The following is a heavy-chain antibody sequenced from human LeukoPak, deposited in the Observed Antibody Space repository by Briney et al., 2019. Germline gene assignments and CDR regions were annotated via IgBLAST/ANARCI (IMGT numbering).Heavy chain of an antibody. J-gene: IGHJ4*02. CDR2: INPSGGST. CDR1: GYTFTSYY. Sequence: ASVKVSCKASGYTFTSYYMHWVRQAPGQGLEWMGIINPSGGSTSYAQKFQGRVTMTRDMSTSTVYMELSSLRSEDTAVYYCAGVVVGATGPVDYWGQGTLVTVSS. CDR3: AGVVVGATGPVDY. V-gene: IGHV1-46*01. D-gene: IGHD2-21*01.